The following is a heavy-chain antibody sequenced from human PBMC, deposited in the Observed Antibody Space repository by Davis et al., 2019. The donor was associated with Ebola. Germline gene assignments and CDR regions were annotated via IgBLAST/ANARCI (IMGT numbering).Heavy chain of an antibody. J-gene: IGHJ4*02. V-gene: IGHV3-33*01. CDR1: GFTFSSYG. CDR2: IWYDGSNK. CDR3: ARDLSITMIVVVITPYFDY. Sequence: GESLKISCAASGFTFSSYGMHWVRQAPGKGLEWVAVIWYDGSNKYYADSVKGRLTISRDNSKNTLYLQMNSLRDEDTAVYYCARDLSITMIVVVITPYFDYWGQGTLVTVSS. D-gene: IGHD3-22*01.